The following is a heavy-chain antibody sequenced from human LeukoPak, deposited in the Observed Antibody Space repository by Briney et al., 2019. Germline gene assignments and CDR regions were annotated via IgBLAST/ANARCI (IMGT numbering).Heavy chain of an antibody. CDR3: ARDLVSGAYTFDI. D-gene: IGHD3-16*01. CDR2: ISGSGTTI. J-gene: IGHJ3*02. V-gene: IGHV3-48*03. Sequence: GGSLRLSCAASGVTFSSYDMNWVXQAPGXGLEWVSYISGSGTTIYYADSVKGRFTISRDYSKNSLYLQMNSLRAEDTAVYYCARDLVSGAYTFDIWGQGTMVTVSS. CDR1: GVTFSSYD.